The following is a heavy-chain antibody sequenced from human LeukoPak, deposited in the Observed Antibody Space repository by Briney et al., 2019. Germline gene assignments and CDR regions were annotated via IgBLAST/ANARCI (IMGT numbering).Heavy chain of an antibody. CDR3: ARDNNFDH. CDR1: GFTFSSYA. Sequence: GGSLRLSCAASGFTFSSYAMSWVRQAPGKGLEWVANIKRDGSEKYYVDSVKGRFTISRDNAKNSLYLQMNSLRAEDTAVYYCARDNNFDHWGQGTLVTVSS. V-gene: IGHV3-7*03. J-gene: IGHJ4*02. CDR2: IKRDGSEK.